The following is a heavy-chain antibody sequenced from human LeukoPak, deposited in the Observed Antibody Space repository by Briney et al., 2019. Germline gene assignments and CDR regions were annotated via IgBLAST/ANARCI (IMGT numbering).Heavy chain of an antibody. CDR3: ARDLDDYGDYSYFDY. CDR2: ISDSGVST. V-gene: IGHV3-23*01. CDR1: GFPFRSYA. J-gene: IGHJ4*02. Sequence: GGSLRLSCAASGFPFRSYAVTWVRQAPGKGLEWVSTISDSGVSTHYADSVNGRFTMSRDNSKNTLYLQMNRLRAEDTAVYYCARDLDDYGDYSYFDYWGQGTLVTVSS. D-gene: IGHD4-17*01.